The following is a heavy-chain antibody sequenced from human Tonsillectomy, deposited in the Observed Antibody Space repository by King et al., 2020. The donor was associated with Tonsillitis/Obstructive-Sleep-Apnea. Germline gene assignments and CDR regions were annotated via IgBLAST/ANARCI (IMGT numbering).Heavy chain of an antibody. CDR1: GYIFTGWY. CDR3: GRGPGVGGIDY. J-gene: IGHJ4*02. Sequence: QLVQSGTEVKKPGASVKVSCKTSGYIFTGWYIHWVRQAPGQGLEWMGRINPSNGDTKFAQNFQGRVTMTRDTSINTVYMGASRLRYDDTAVYYCGRGPGVGGIDYWGQGTLVTVSS. CDR2: INPSNGDT. V-gene: IGHV1-2*06. D-gene: IGHD2-15*01.